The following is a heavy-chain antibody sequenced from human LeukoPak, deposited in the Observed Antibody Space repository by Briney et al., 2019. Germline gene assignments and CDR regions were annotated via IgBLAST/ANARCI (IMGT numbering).Heavy chain of an antibody. J-gene: IGHJ4*02. CDR1: GFTFSSYA. D-gene: IGHD6-13*01. V-gene: IGHV3-20*04. Sequence: GGSLRLSCAASGFTFSSYAMSWVRQAPGKGLEWVSGINWNGGSTGYADSVKGRFTISRDNAKNSLYLQMNSLRAEDTALYYCARGLAAAGTAYWGQGTLVTVSS. CDR3: ARGLAAAGTAY. CDR2: INWNGGST.